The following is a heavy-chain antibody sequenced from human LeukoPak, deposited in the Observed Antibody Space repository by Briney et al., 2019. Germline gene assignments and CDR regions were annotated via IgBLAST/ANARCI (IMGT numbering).Heavy chain of an antibody. CDR1: GYTLTELS. V-gene: IGHV1-24*01. CDR3: ATVPSASYYVRAAFDI. J-gene: IGHJ3*02. CDR2: FDPEDGET. Sequence: ASVKVSCKVSGYTLTELSMHWMRQAPGKGLEWMGGFDPEDGETIYAQKFQGRVTMTEDTSTDTAYMELSSLRSEDTAVYYCATVPSASYYVRAAFDIWGQGTMVTVSS. D-gene: IGHD1-26*01.